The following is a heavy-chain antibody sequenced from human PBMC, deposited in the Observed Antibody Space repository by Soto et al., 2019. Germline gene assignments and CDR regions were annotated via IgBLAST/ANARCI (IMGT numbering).Heavy chain of an antibody. V-gene: IGHV3-33*01. Sequence: QPGGSLRLSCAASGFTFSSYGMHWVRQAPGKGLEWVAVIWYDGSNKYYADSVKGRFTISRDNSKNTLYLQMNSLRAEDTAVYYCARDNIAVAGTWFYYYYGMDVWGQGTTVTVSS. J-gene: IGHJ6*02. CDR1: GFTFSSYG. CDR2: IWYDGSNK. CDR3: ARDNIAVAGTWFYYYYGMDV. D-gene: IGHD6-19*01.